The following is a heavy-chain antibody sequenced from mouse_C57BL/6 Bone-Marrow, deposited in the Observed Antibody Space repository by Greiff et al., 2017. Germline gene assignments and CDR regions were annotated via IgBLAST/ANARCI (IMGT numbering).Heavy chain of an antibody. CDR1: GFTFSDYG. CDR3: ARRDYDEGFAY. D-gene: IGHD2-4*01. J-gene: IGHJ3*01. V-gene: IGHV5-15*01. Sequence: VKLMESGGGLVQPGGSLQLSCAASGFTFSDYGMAWVRQAPRKGPEWVAFISNLAYSIYYADTVTGRFTISRENAKNTLYLEMSSLRSEDTAMYYCARRDYDEGFAYWGQGTLVTVSA. CDR2: ISNLAYSI.